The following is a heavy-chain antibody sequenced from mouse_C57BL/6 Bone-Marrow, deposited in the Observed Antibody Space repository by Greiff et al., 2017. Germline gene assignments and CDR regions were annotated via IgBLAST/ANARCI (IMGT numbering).Heavy chain of an antibody. D-gene: IGHD1-1*01. CDR1: GFTFSSYG. J-gene: IGHJ3*01. CDR3: ARRGDYYGSSYGAY. V-gene: IGHV5-6*01. Sequence: EVQRVESGGDLVKPGGSLKLSCAASGFTFSSYGMSWVRQTPDKRLEWVATISSGGSYTYYPDSVKGRFTISRDNAKNTLYLQMSSLKSEDTAMYYWARRGDYYGSSYGAYWGQGTLVTVSA. CDR2: ISSGGSYT.